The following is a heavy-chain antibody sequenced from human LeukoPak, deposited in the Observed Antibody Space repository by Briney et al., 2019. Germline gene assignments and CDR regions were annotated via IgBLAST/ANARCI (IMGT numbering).Heavy chain of an antibody. CDR3: ARTGVVATSYFFDY. J-gene: IGHJ4*02. CDR2: IYYSGSA. CDR1: GGSISSYY. V-gene: IGHV4-59*01. D-gene: IGHD5-12*01. Sequence: MSSETLSLTCTVSGGSISSYYWSWIRQPPGEGLEWIGFIYYSGSANYNPSLRSRVTISVDTSKNQFSLKLTSVTAADTAVYYCARTGVVATSYFFDYWGQGTLVTVSS.